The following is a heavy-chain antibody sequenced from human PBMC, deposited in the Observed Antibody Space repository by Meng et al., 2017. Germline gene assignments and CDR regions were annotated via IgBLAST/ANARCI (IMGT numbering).Heavy chain of an antibody. CDR3: AREGRVDFDY. Sequence: QGALVQYGAELRSTGSVVNVFCKASGYPCTSYAMTWVRPGPGQGLEWMGRINTNTGNPTYAQGFTGRFVCSLDTSVSTAYLQISSLKAEDTAVYYCAREGRVDFDYWGQGTLVTVSS. V-gene: IGHV7-4-1*02. D-gene: IGHD1-26*01. CDR1: GYPCTSYA. J-gene: IGHJ4*02. CDR2: INTNTGNP.